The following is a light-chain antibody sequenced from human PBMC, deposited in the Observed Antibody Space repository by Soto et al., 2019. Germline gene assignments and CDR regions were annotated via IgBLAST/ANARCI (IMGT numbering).Light chain of an antibody. CDR1: SSNIGAGYP. CDR3: QSYDSSLSGDV. V-gene: IGLV1-40*01. J-gene: IGLJ1*01. CDR2: GTT. Sequence: QSVLTQPPSVSGAPGQRITISCTRSSSNIGAGYPVHWYQQLPGTPPKLLIFGTTIGPSGVADRFLGSRSGLAITGLQAEDEADYYCQSYDSSLSGDVFGTGRQVTVL.